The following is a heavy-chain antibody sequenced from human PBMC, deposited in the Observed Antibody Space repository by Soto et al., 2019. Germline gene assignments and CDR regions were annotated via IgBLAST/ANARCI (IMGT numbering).Heavy chain of an antibody. V-gene: IGHV1-18*04. CDR3: ATSYDSGFDP. CDR1: GYSFSTYD. Sequence: ASVKVSCKASGYSFSTYDISGLRQAPVQGPEWMGRISPKNGNTNYAQNFQDRVTMTADTSSSTAYMELRGLRSDDTAKYYCATSYDSGFDPWGQGTLVTVSS. J-gene: IGHJ5*02. D-gene: IGHD3-3*01. CDR2: ISPKNGNT.